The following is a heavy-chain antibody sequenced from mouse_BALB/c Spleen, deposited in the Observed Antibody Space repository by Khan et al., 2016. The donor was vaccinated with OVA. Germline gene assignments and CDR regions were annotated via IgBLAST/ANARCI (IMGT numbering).Heavy chain of an antibody. Sequence: QIQLVQSGPELKKPGETVKISCKASGYTFTNYGMNWVKQAPGKGLKWMGWINTYTGEPTYADDFKGRFAFSLETSASTAIWQIYSLENEDAATYVCARVGIYWYFDVWGAGTTVTVSS. J-gene: IGHJ1*01. V-gene: IGHV9-3-1*01. CDR3: ARVGIYWYFDV. D-gene: IGHD1-1*02. CDR1: GYTFTNYG. CDR2: INTYTGEP.